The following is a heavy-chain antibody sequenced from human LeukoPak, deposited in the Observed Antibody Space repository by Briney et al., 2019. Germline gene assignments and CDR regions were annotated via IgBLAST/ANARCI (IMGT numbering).Heavy chain of an antibody. CDR2: IYYSGST. CDR3: AREGSGSYYGL. CDR1: GGSISSYY. Sequence: PSETLSLTCTVSGGSISSYYWSWIRQPPGKGLEWIGYIYYSGSTNYNPSLKSRVTISVDTSKNQFSLKLSSATAADTAVYYCAREGSGSYYGLWGQGTLVTVSS. V-gene: IGHV4-59*01. J-gene: IGHJ4*02. D-gene: IGHD3-10*01.